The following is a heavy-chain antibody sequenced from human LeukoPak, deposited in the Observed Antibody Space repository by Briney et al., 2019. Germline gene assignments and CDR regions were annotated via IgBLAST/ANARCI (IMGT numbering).Heavy chain of an antibody. V-gene: IGHV3-21*01. CDR1: GFTFSSYS. D-gene: IGHD3-16*02. Sequence: PGGSLRLSCAASGFTFSSYSMNWVRQAPGKGLEWVSSISSSSSYIYYADSVKGRFTISRDNAKNSLYLQMNSLRAEDTAVYYCARGALGELSNTNEYYFDYWGQGTLVTVSS. J-gene: IGHJ4*02. CDR3: ARGALGELSNTNEYYFDY. CDR2: ISSSSSYI.